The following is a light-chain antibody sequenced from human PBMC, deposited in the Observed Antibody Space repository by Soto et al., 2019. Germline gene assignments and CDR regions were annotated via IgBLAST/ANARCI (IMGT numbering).Light chain of an antibody. Sequence: EIVLTQSPGTLSLSPGERATLSCRASQSVSNNLAWYHQKPGQAPRLLIYDASNRATGIPDRFSGSGSGTDFTLTISRLEPEDFALYYCQQYGSSPLTFGQGTKVDIK. J-gene: IGKJ1*01. V-gene: IGKV3-20*01. CDR1: QSVSNN. CDR2: DAS. CDR3: QQYGSSPLT.